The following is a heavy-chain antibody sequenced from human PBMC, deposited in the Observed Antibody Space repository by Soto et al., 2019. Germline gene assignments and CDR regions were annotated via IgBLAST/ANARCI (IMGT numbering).Heavy chain of an antibody. CDR1: GGSISSSSYY. V-gene: IGHV4-39*01. CDR3: ARRGYCSSTSCYTVFWGWFDP. Sequence: SETLSLTCTVSGGSISSSSYYWGWIRQPPGKGLEWIGSIYYSGSTYYNPSLKSRVTISVDTSKNQFSLKLSSVTAADTAVYYCARRGYCSSTSCYTVFWGWFDPWGQGTLVTV. D-gene: IGHD2-2*02. J-gene: IGHJ5*02. CDR2: IYYSGST.